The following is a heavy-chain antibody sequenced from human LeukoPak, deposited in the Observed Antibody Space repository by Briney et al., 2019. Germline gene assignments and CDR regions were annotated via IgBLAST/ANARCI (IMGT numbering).Heavy chain of an antibody. CDR2: ITGSGGNA. Sequence: GSLRLSCAASGFIFSSYSMSWVRQAPGKGLEWVSVITGSGGNAYYADSVKGRFTISKDNSKNTVYLQMSSLRVDDTAVYYCAKAASSSWPSYYYGMDVWGQGTTVTVSS. CDR3: AKAASSSWPSYYYGMDV. J-gene: IGHJ6*02. CDR1: GFIFSSYS. V-gene: IGHV3-23*01. D-gene: IGHD6-13*01.